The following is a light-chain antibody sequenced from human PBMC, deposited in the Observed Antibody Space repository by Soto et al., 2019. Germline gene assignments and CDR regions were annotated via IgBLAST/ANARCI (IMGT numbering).Light chain of an antibody. Sequence: DIQMTQSPSSLSASVGDRVSVTCRASQSISTFLNWYQQRPGEAPKLLIYAASSLQSGVPSRFSGSGSGAAFTRTIGSLQPEDFATYYCQQSYTTPRTFGQGNTVEVK. CDR1: QSISTF. J-gene: IGKJ1*01. CDR3: QQSYTTPRT. CDR2: AAS. V-gene: IGKV1-39*01.